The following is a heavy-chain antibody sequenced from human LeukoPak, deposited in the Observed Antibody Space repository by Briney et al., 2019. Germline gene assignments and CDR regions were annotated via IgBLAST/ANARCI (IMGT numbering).Heavy chain of an antibody. CDR2: ISGSSSTI. Sequence: GGSLRLSCAASGFTFSSYAMSWVRQAPGKGLEWGSAISGSSSTIYYADSVKGRFTISRDNAKNSLYLQMNSLRAEDTAVYYCARTGTDLYYYYGMDVWGQGTTVTVSS. CDR1: GFTFSSYA. V-gene: IGHV3-48*01. J-gene: IGHJ6*02. D-gene: IGHD1-1*01. CDR3: ARTGTDLYYYYGMDV.